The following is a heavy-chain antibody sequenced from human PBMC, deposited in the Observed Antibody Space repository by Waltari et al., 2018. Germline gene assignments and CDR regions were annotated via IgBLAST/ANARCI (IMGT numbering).Heavy chain of an antibody. V-gene: IGHV3-30*02. J-gene: IGHJ4*02. D-gene: IGHD1-26*01. CDR3: GIDVSGPIDY. Sequence: QVQLVESGGGVVQPGESLRLSCTAPGFTFTTYGRHWVRQAPGKGLEWLAFIRYNGIDKYYADSVRGRFTISRDISKNAVYLQMNSLRADDTAVYYCGIDVSGPIDYWGQGTLVTVSS. CDR1: GFTFTTYG. CDR2: IRYNGIDK.